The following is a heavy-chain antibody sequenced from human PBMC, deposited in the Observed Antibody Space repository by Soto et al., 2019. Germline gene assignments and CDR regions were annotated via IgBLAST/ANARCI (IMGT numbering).Heavy chain of an antibody. D-gene: IGHD3-3*01. V-gene: IGHV3-21*01. CDR1: GFTFSSYS. CDR2: ISSSSSYI. CDR3: ARDTHVDYYDFWSGYKGLYYMDV. J-gene: IGHJ6*03. Sequence: GGSLRLSCAASGFTFSSYSMNWVRQAPGKGLEWVSSISSSSSYIYYADSVKGRFTISRDNAKNSLYLQMNSLRAEDTAVYYCARDTHVDYYDFWSGYKGLYYMDVWGKGTTVTV.